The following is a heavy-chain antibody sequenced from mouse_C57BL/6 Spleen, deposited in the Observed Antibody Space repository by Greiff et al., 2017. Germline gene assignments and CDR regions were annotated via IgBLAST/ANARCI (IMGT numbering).Heavy chain of an antibody. CDR1: GFNIKDYY. V-gene: IGHV14-2*01. Sequence: VQLKESGAELVKPGASVKLSCTASGFNIKDYYMHWVKQRTEQGLEWIGRIDPEDGETKYAPKFQGKATITADTSANTAYLQLSSLTSEDTAVYYCARTPAYYSNYGYAMDYWGQGTSVTVSS. D-gene: IGHD2-5*01. CDR3: ARTPAYYSNYGYAMDY. CDR2: IDPEDGET. J-gene: IGHJ4*01.